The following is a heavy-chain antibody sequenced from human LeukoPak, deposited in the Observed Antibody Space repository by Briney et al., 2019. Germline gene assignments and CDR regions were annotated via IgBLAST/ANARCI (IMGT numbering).Heavy chain of an antibody. D-gene: IGHD3-22*01. J-gene: IGHJ4*02. CDR2: ISYDGSNK. CDR1: GFTFSSSG. Sequence: PGGSLRLSCAASGFTFSSSGMHWVRQAPGKGLEWVAVISYDGSNKYYADSVKGRFAISRDNPKNTLYLQMNSLRAGDTAVYYCAKGSYDRSGYYYYYFAYWGQGTQVTVSS. V-gene: IGHV3-30*18. CDR3: AKGSYDRSGYYYYYFAY.